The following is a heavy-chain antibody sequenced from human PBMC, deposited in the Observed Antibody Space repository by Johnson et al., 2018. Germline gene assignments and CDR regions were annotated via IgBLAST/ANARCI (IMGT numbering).Heavy chain of an antibody. J-gene: IGHJ6*03. V-gene: IGHV3-30*18. D-gene: IGHD3-9*01. Sequence: VQLVESGGGVVQPGRSLRLSCAASGFTFSSYGMHWVRQAPGKGLEWVAVISYDGSNKYYADSVKGRFTISGDNSKNTLYLQMNSLRAEDTAGYYCANEYDPLRFFDWPLDGYMDVWGKGTTVTVSS. CDR2: ISYDGSNK. CDR3: ANEYDPLRFFDWPLDGYMDV. CDR1: GFTFSSYG.